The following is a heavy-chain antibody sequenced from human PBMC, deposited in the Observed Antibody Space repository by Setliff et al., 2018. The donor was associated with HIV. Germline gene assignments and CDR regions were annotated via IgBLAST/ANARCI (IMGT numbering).Heavy chain of an antibody. J-gene: IGHJ3*02. D-gene: IGHD3-22*01. Sequence: GASVKVSCKASGYTFTSYAMHWVRQAPGQRLEWMGWINAGNGNTKYSQKFQGRVTITRDTSASTAYMELSSLRSEDTAVYYCARDSSITMMLDNHAFDIWGQGTMVTVSS. CDR1: GYTFTSYA. CDR2: INAGNGNT. V-gene: IGHV1-3*01. CDR3: ARDSSITMMLDNHAFDI.